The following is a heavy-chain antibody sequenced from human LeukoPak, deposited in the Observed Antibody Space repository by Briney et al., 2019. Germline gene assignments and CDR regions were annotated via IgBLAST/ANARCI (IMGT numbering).Heavy chain of an antibody. CDR3: ARGYYDSSGYDLYYYYYMDV. Sequence: ASVKVSCKASGYTFTGYYMHWVRQAPGQGLEWMGWINPNSGGTNYAQKFQGRVTMTRDTSISTAYMELSRLRSDDTAVYYCARGYYDSSGYDLYYYYYMDVWGKGTTVTISS. CDR2: INPNSGGT. CDR1: GYTFTGYY. D-gene: IGHD3-22*01. J-gene: IGHJ6*03. V-gene: IGHV1-2*02.